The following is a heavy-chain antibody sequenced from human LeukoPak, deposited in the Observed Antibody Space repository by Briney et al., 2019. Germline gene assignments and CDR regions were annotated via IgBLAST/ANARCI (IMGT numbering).Heavy chain of an antibody. D-gene: IGHD1-1*01. CDR1: GLTFSTYG. CDR2: ISYDESKT. CDR3: AEGWNYFDY. J-gene: IGHJ4*02. Sequence: GGSLRLSCAASGLTFSTYGMHWVRQAPGKGLEWVAVISYDESKTYYAESVKGRFTISRDNSKNTVYLQMNSLRAEDTAVYYCAEGWNYFDYWGQGTLVTVSS. V-gene: IGHV3-30*18.